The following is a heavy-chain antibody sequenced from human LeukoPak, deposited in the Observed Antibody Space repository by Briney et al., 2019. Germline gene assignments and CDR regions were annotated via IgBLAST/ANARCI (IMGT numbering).Heavy chain of an antibody. D-gene: IGHD6-19*01. CDR2: ISGSGGST. Sequence: GGSLRLSCAASGFTFSSYAMSWVRQAPGKGLEWVSAISGSGGSTYYADSVGGRFTISRDNSKNTLFLQMNSLRAEDTAVYYCAKDSLVGGWLVGYSFDSWGQGTLVTVSS. V-gene: IGHV3-23*01. CDR1: GFTFSSYA. J-gene: IGHJ4*02. CDR3: AKDSLVGGWLVGYSFDS.